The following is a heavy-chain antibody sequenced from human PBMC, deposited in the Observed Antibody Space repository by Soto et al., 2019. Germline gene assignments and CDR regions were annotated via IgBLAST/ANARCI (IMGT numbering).Heavy chain of an antibody. CDR2: IYPGDSDT. Sequence: GESLKISCKGSGYSFTSYWIGWVRQMPGKGLEWMGIIYPGDSDTRYSPSFQGQVTISADKSISTAYLQWSSLKASDTAMYYCVRAALYDLGTVIYDYWGQGTLVTVSS. CDR1: GYSFTSYW. CDR3: VRAALYDLGTVIYDY. J-gene: IGHJ4*02. V-gene: IGHV5-51*01. D-gene: IGHD3-3*01.